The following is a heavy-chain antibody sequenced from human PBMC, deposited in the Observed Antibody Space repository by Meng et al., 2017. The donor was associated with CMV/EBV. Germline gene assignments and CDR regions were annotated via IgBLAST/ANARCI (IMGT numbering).Heavy chain of an antibody. CDR1: GFTFSSYA. D-gene: IGHD4-11*01. CDR2: ISYDGSNK. V-gene: IGHV3-30*04. CDR3: ARGGSNYDLVWFDP. Sequence: LRLSCAASGFTFSSYAMHWVRQAPGKGLEWVAVISYDGSNKYYADSVKGRFTISRDNSKNTLYLQMNSLRAEDTAVYYCARGGSNYDLVWFDPWGQGTLVTVSS. J-gene: IGHJ5*02.